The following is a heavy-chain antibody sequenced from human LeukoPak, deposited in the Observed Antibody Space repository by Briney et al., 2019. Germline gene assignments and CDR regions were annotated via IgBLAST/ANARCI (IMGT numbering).Heavy chain of an antibody. Sequence: GGSLRLSCAASGFTFNTYAMSWVRQAPGKGLEWVSVIYSGGSTYYADSVKGRFTISRDNSKNTLYLQMNSLRAEDTAVYYCASGFWSGFQFDYWGQGTLVTVSS. CDR2: IYSGGST. J-gene: IGHJ4*02. V-gene: IGHV3-53*01. CDR3: ASGFWSGFQFDY. CDR1: GFTFNTYA. D-gene: IGHD3-3*01.